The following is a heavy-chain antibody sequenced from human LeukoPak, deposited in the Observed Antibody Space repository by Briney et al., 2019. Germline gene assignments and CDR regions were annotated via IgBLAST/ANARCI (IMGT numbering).Heavy chain of an antibody. V-gene: IGHV3-23*01. J-gene: IGHJ5*02. CDR3: AKRTYQLLSWFGP. CDR2: ISGSGGST. D-gene: IGHD2-2*01. Sequence: GGSLRLSCAASGFTFSSYAMSWVRQAPGKGLEWVSAISGSGGSTYYADSVKSRFTISRDNSKNTLYLQMNSLRAEDTAVYYRAKRTYQLLSWFGPWGQGTLVTVSS. CDR1: GFTFSSYA.